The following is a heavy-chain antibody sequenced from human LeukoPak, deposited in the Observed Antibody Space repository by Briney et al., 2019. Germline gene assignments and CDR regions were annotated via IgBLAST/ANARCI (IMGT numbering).Heavy chain of an antibody. CDR2: INHSGST. CDR3: ARGGGVGATRWKIFDY. V-gene: IGHV4-34*01. CDR1: GFTVSSNS. Sequence: KTGGSLRLSCTVSGFTVSSNSMSWIRQPPGKGLEWIGEINHSGSTNYNPSLKSRVTISVDTSKSQFSLKLSSVTAADTAVYYCARGGGVGATRWKIFDYWGQGTLVTVSS. D-gene: IGHD1-26*01. J-gene: IGHJ4*02.